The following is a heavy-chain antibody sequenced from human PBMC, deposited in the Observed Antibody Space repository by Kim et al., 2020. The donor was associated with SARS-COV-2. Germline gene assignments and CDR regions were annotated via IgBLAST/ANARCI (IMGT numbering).Heavy chain of an antibody. V-gene: IGHV3-15*01. J-gene: IGHJ4*02. Sequence: GGSLRLSCAASGFSFSDAWMHWVRQAPGNGLEWVGRIKSKADGGTTAYAAPVKGRFTISRDDSKNMLYLQMKSLRNEDIAVYYCTTVMYWGQGTLVTVSS. CDR1: GFSFSDAW. CDR2: IKSKADGGTT. CDR3: TTVMY.